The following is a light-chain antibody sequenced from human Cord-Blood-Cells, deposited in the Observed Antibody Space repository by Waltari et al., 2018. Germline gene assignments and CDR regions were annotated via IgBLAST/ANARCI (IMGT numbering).Light chain of an antibody. J-gene: IGKJ1*01. CDR2: GAS. CDR3: QQYGSSPWT. V-gene: IGKV3-20*01. CDR1: QSVSSSH. Sequence: EIVLTQSPGTLSLSPGERATLSCRASQSVSSSHLAWYQQKPGQAPSLLIYGASSRATGIPDRFSGSGSGTDFTLTISRLEPEDFAVYYCQQYGSSPWTFGQGTKVEIK.